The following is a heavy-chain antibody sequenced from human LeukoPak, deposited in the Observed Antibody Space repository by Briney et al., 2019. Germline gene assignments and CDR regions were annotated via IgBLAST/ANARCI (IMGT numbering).Heavy chain of an antibody. V-gene: IGHV1-18*01. D-gene: IGHD2-15*01. Sequence: ASVKVSCKTSGYSENFYGITWVRQVAGQGLEWMGWISAQHGQTEYAPKSQDRVTMTTDTYTNTAYMELRSLRSDDTAVYYCAXXXXXXXDSCYDGAFDYWGQGALVTVSS. CDR1: GYSENFYG. J-gene: IGHJ4*02. CDR2: ISAQHGQT. CDR3: AXXXXXXXDSCYDGAFDY.